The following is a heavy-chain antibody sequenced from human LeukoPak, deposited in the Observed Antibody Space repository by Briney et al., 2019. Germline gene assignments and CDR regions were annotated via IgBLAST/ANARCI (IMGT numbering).Heavy chain of an antibody. V-gene: IGHV5-10-1*01. CDR2: IDPSDSYT. CDR1: GYSFTSYW. CDR3: ARVGIAVAGIDY. D-gene: IGHD6-19*01. J-gene: IGHJ4*02. Sequence: GESLKISCKGSGYSFTSYWISWVRQMPGKGLEWMGRIDPSDSYTNYSPSFQGHVTISADKSISTANLQWSSLKASDTAMYYCARVGIAVAGIDYWGQGTLVTVSS.